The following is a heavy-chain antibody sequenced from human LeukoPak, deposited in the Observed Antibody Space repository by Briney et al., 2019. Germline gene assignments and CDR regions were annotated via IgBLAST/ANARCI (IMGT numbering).Heavy chain of an antibody. V-gene: IGHV4-59*01. CDR1: GGSISSYF. CDR2: VYYSGST. CDR3: ARVLDLSKRGLDAFDI. D-gene: IGHD3-16*01. Sequence: SETLSLTCTVSGGSISSYFWSWIRQPPGKGLEWIGYVYYSGSTNYNPSLKSRVTISVDTSKKQFSLKLSSATAADTAVYYCARVLDLSKRGLDAFDIWGQGTMVTVSS. J-gene: IGHJ3*02.